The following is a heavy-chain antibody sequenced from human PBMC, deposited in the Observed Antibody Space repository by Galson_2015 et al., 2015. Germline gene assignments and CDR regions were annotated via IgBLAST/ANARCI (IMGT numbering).Heavy chain of an antibody. V-gene: IGHV3-15*01. J-gene: IGHJ4*02. CDR1: GFTFNNAW. CDR2: IKSKTDGGTT. Sequence: SLRLSCAASGFTFNNAWMSWVRQAPGKGLEWVGRIKSKTDGGTTDYVAPVKGRFTISRDDSKNTLFLRMNSLKTEDTAVYYCAKDRLGEYSYGVFHYWGQGTLVTVSS. D-gene: IGHD5-18*01. CDR3: AKDRLGEYSYGVFHY.